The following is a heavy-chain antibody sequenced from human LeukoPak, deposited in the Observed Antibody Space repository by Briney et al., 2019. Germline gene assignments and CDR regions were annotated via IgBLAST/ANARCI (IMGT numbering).Heavy chain of an antibody. CDR2: ISDSFRIT. J-gene: IGHJ4*02. V-gene: IGHV3-23*01. D-gene: IGHD4-17*01. CDR1: GFPFSSYA. Sequence: GASLRLSCAASGFPFSSYAMSWVRQPPGKGLECVSTISDSFRITDDADSVKGRFTISRDNSKNTLYLQMNTLRAEDTAVYYCAKRHGEYFDYWGQGALVTVSS. CDR3: AKRHGEYFDY.